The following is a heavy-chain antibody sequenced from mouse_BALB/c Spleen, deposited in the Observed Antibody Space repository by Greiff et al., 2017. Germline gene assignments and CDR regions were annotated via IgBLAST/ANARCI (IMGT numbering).Heavy chain of an antibody. Sequence: QVHVKQSGAELVKPGASVKLSCKASGYTFTSYDINWVRQRPEQGLEGIGWIFPGDGSTKYNEKFKGKATLTTDKSSSTAYMQLSRLTSEDLSVYFCARGLGRGAMDYWGQGTSVTVSS. CDR2: IFPGDGST. CDR3: ARGLGRGAMDY. J-gene: IGHJ4*01. V-gene: IGHV1S56*01. CDR1: GYTFTSYD. D-gene: IGHD4-1*01.